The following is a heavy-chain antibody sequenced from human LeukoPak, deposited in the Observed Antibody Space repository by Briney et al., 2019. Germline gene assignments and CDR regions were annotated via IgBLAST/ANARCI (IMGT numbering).Heavy chain of an antibody. D-gene: IGHD1-7*01. Sequence: GGSLRLSCAASGFTFSSYAMSWVRQAPGKGLEWVSALTASGETTYYADSVKGRFTISRDNSKNTLFLQMNSLRAEDTAVYYCAANGESTNWHWNYWGQGTLVSVSS. J-gene: IGHJ4*01. V-gene: IGHV3-23*01. CDR1: GFTFSSYA. CDR3: AANGESTNWHWNY. CDR2: LTASGETT.